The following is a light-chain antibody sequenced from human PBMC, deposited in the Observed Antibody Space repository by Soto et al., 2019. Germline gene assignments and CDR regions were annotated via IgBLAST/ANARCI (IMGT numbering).Light chain of an antibody. CDR2: EVS. V-gene: IGLV2-14*01. CDR1: SSDVGGYNY. Sequence: QSVLTQPASVSGSPGQSITISCTGTSSDVGGYNYVSWYQQHPGKAPKLIISEVSNRPSGVSARFYGSKSGNTASLTISGLQAEDEADYYCTSYTSAISHVLFGGGTKLTVL. CDR3: TSYTSAISHVL. J-gene: IGLJ2*01.